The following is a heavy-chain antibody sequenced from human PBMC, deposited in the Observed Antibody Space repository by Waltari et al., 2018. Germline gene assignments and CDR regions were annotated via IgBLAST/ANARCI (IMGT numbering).Heavy chain of an antibody. D-gene: IGHD6-13*01. CDR1: GGSISSYY. CDR2: IYTRGST. Sequence: QVQLQESGPGLVKPSETLSLTCTVSGGSISSYYWSWIRQPAGKGLEWIGRIYTRGSTNYNPSLKSRVTMSVDTSKNQFSLKLSSVTAADTAVYYCARGGIAAAGTDYYYYMDVWGKGTTVTISS. J-gene: IGHJ6*03. V-gene: IGHV4-4*07. CDR3: ARGGIAAAGTDYYYYMDV.